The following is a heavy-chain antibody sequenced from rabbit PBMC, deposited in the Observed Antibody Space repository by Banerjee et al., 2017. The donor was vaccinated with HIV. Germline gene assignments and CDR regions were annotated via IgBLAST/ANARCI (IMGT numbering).Heavy chain of an antibody. J-gene: IGHJ4*01. D-gene: IGHD8-1*01. Sequence: QEHLVESGGGLVQPGGSLKVSCKASGFDFSSTYYMCWVRQAPGKGLEWIACIYAGGSGSTYYASWAKGRFTISETSSTTVTLQMTSLTAADTATYFCARDAGSNYYIPNYFNLWGQGTLVTDS. CDR3: ARDAGSNYYIPNYFNL. V-gene: IGHV1S45*01. CDR1: GFDFSSTYY. CDR2: IYAGGSGST.